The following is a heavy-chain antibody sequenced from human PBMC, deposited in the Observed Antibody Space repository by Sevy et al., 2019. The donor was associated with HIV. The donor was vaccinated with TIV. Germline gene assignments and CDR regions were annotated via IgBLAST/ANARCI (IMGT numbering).Heavy chain of an antibody. CDR2: ISYDGSNK. Sequence: GESLKISCAASGFTFSSYAMHWVRQAPGKGLEWVAVISYDGSNKYYADSVKGRFTISRDNSKNTLYLQMNSLRAEDTAVYYCARDNGLYDFWSGSPYYYYYGMDVWGQGTTVTVSS. CDR3: ARDNGLYDFWSGSPYYYYYGMDV. D-gene: IGHD3-3*01. J-gene: IGHJ6*02. CDR1: GFTFSSYA. V-gene: IGHV3-30-3*01.